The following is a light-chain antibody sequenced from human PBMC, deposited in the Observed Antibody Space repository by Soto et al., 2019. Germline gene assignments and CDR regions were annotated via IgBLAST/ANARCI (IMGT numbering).Light chain of an antibody. CDR1: SGHSSYA. Sequence: QTVVTQSPSASAFLGASVKLTCTLSSGHSSYAIAWHQQQPEKGPRYLMKLNSDGSHSKGDGIPDRFSGSSSGAERYLTISSLQSEDEADYYCQTWGTGIRVVFGGGTKLTVL. V-gene: IGLV4-69*01. CDR3: QTWGTGIRVV. CDR2: LNSDGSH. J-gene: IGLJ2*01.